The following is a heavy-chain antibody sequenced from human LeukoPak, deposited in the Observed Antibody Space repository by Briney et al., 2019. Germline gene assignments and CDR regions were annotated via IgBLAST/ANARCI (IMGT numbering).Heavy chain of an antibody. Sequence: GGSQRLSCAASGFKFNIYAMSWVRQAPGKGLEWVSSIGSTDTYYADSVKGRFTISRDNSRNTLYLQMNSLRGEDTIVYYCAEDSTDHNGVYYAFDIWGQGTLVTVSS. V-gene: IGHV3-23*01. CDR3: AEDSTDHNGVYYAFDI. CDR1: GFKFNIYA. J-gene: IGHJ3*02. D-gene: IGHD1-1*01. CDR2: IGSTDT.